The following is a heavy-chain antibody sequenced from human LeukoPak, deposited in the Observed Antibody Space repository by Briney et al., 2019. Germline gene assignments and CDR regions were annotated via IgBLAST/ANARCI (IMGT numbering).Heavy chain of an antibody. CDR3: ARSQSSSLIDY. Sequence: GGSLRLSCAASGFSLSAYGVHWVRQAPGKGLEWVAVIWYDGTSKDYADSVKGRFTFSRDNSKNTLYLQMNSLTVEDAAVYYCARSQSSSLIDYWGQGTLVTVSS. J-gene: IGHJ4*02. D-gene: IGHD6-13*01. CDR1: GFSLSAYG. V-gene: IGHV3-33*01. CDR2: IWYDGTSK.